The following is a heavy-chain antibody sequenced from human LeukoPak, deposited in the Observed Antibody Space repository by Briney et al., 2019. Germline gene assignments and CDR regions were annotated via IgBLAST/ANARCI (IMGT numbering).Heavy chain of an antibody. Sequence: GGSVRLSYAAAGFTLSFYWMSWVRQAPGKGLEWVANIKQDGSDKFYVDSVKGRFTISRDNSKNSLYLQMNSLRAEDTAVYFCARHSNKYDYDSSGHYRSFDYWGQGTLVSVS. J-gene: IGHJ4*02. D-gene: IGHD3-22*01. CDR1: GFTLSFYW. CDR2: IKQDGSDK. CDR3: ARHSNKYDYDSSGHYRSFDY. V-gene: IGHV3-7*01.